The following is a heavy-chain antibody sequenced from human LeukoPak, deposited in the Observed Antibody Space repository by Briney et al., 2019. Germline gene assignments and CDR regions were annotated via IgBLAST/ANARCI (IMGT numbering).Heavy chain of an antibody. V-gene: IGHV1-2*02. CDR2: INPNSGGT. Sequence: GASVKVSCKASGYTFTGYYMHWVRQAPGQGLEWMGWINPNSGGTNYAQKFQGRVTMTRDTSISTAHMELSRLRSDDTAVYYCARDRSSLIVVVILDPWGQGSLVTVSS. D-gene: IGHD3-22*01. CDR3: ARDRSSLIVVVILDP. CDR1: GYTFTGYY. J-gene: IGHJ5*02.